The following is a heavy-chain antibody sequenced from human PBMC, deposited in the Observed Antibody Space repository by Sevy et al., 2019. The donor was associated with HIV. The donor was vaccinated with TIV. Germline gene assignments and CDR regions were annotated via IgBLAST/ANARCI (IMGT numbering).Heavy chain of an antibody. J-gene: IGHJ4*02. Sequence: GGSLRLSCAASGFTFSSYGMHWVRQAPGKGLEWMAVISYDGSDKFYADSVKGRFTISRDNSKNTVYLQMNSLGPGDAVVYYGAKDLLGDYYDRSGVLDYWGQGTLVTVSS. CDR2: ISYDGSDK. CDR1: GFTFSSYG. V-gene: IGHV3-30*18. CDR3: AKDLLGDYYDRSGVLDY. D-gene: IGHD3-22*01.